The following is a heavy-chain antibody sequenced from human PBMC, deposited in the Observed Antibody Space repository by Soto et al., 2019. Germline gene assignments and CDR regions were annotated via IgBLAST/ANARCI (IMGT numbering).Heavy chain of an antibody. CDR3: TTDDTSGYFFQY. V-gene: IGHV3-15*01. CDR2: IKATAYGATT. CDR1: NFTFHYAW. D-gene: IGHD3-22*01. J-gene: IGHJ4*02. Sequence: GGSLRLSCAASNFTFHYAWMSWVRQAPGKGLEWVGRIKATAYGATTDYAAPVKGRFTISRDDSKNMLHLQMSRLRTEDTARYYCTTDDTSGYFFQYWGQGALVTVSS.